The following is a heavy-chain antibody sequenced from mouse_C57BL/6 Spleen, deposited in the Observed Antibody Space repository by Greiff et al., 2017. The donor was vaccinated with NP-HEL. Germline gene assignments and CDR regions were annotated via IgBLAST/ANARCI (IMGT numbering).Heavy chain of an antibody. CDR2: ISSGSSTI. CDR3: ARKSYDYDYAMYY. V-gene: IGHV5-17*01. CDR1: GFTFSDYG. Sequence: EVQGVASGGGLVKPGGSLKLSCAASGFTFSDYGMHWVRQAPEKGLEWVAYISSGSSTIYYADTVKGRFTISRDNAKNTLFLQMTSLRSEDTAMYYCARKSYDYDYAMYYWGQGTSVTVSS. D-gene: IGHD2-4*01. J-gene: IGHJ4*01.